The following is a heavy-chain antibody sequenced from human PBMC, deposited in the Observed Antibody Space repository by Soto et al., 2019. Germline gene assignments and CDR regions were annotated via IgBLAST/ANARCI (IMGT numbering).Heavy chain of an antibody. Sequence: GESLNISCKGSGYSFTRYWLACVLQMPGKGLEWMGIIYPGDSDTRYSPSFQGQVTISADKSISTAYLQWSSLNASDTAMYYCARHSLLGGMDVWGQGTTVTVSS. J-gene: IGHJ6*02. CDR1: GYSFTRYW. CDR3: ARHSLLGGMDV. V-gene: IGHV5-51*01. CDR2: IYPGDSDT. D-gene: IGHD2-8*02.